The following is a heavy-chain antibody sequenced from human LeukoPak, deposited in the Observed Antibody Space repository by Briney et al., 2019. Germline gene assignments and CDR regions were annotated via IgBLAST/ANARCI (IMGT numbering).Heavy chain of an antibody. CDR2: INHSGST. CDR1: GGSFSGYY. D-gene: IGHD3-16*01. CDR3: ARRGLRPRWWFDP. J-gene: IGHJ5*02. V-gene: IGHV4-34*01. Sequence: SETLSLTCAVYGGSFSGYYWSWIRQPPGKGLEWIGEINHSGSTDYNPSLKSRVTISVDTSKNQFSLKLSSVTAADTAVYYCARRGLRPRWWFDPWGQGTLVTVSS.